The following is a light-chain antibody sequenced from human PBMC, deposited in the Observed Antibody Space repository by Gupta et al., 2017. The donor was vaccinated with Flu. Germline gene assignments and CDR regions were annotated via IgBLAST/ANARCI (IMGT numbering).Light chain of an antibody. CDR1: QRISSW. J-gene: IGKJ4*02. Sequence: PSSVSASVGDRVTITCRASQRISSWLAWYQQKPGKAPKLLIHDASSVKSGVPSRFSGSGSEADFSLGISSLQTEDFATYYCQQANSLPPTFGEGTKVEIK. CDR2: DAS. V-gene: IGKV1-12*01. CDR3: QQANSLPPT.